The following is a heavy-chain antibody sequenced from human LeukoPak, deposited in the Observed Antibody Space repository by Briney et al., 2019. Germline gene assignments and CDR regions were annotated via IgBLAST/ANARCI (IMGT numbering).Heavy chain of an antibody. D-gene: IGHD3-10*01. J-gene: IGHJ4*02. CDR1: GFTFSTYA. CDR2: ISGSGGST. Sequence: GGSLRLSCAASGFTFSTYAMGWVRQAPGKGLEWVSAISGSGGSTYYADSVKGRFTISRDNSKNTLYLQMNSLRAEDTAVYYCAKGLLWFGELSPIDYWGQGTLVTVSS. CDR3: AKGLLWFGELSPIDY. V-gene: IGHV3-23*01.